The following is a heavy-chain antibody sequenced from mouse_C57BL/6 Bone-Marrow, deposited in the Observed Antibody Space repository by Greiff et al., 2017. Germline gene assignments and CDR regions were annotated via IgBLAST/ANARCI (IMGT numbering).Heavy chain of an antibody. CDR3: TRGYYGSVYYYAMDY. Sequence: EVKLMESGEGLVKPGGSLKLSCAASGFTFSSYAMSWVRQTPEKRLEWVAYISSGGDYIYYADTVKGRFPISRDNARNTLYLQMSSLKSEDTAMYYCTRGYYGSVYYYAMDYWGQGTSVTVSS. CDR2: ISSGGDYI. J-gene: IGHJ4*01. V-gene: IGHV5-9-1*02. CDR1: GFTFSSYA. D-gene: IGHD1-1*01.